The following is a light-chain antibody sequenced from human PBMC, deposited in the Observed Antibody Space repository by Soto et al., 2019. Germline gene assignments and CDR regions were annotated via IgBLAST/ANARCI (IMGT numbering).Light chain of an antibody. CDR1: HSVTTH. J-gene: IGKJ5*01. V-gene: IGKV3-11*01. CDR3: QQRSASIT. Sequence: ELVLTQSQDTLVLSAEKVATCCFWASHSVTTHLAWFQQRPGQTPRLLIYDASTRAPGIPARFSGRGSGAYFTLIISRLEPEDFAVYYCQQRSASITFGQGTRLEIK. CDR2: DAS.